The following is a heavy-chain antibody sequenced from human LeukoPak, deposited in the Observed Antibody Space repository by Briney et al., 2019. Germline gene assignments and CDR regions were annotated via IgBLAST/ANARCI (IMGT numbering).Heavy chain of an antibody. CDR2: ISGSGGST. CDR3: AKHYCSSTSCYTDY. D-gene: IGHD2-2*02. V-gene: IGHV3-23*01. CDR1: GFTFSSNA. Sequence: GGSLRLSCAASGFTFSSNAMSWVRQAPGKGLEWVSAISGSGGSTYYADSVKGRFTISRDNSKNTLYLQMNSLRAEDTAVYYCAKHYCSSTSCYTDYWGQGTLVTVSS. J-gene: IGHJ4*02.